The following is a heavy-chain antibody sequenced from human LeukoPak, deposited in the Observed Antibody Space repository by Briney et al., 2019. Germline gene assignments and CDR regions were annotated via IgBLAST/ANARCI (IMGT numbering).Heavy chain of an antibody. CDR1: GFTFGDYS. D-gene: IGHD2-15*01. CDR3: NRWHISGVSYSNL. J-gene: IGHJ5*02. Sequence: GGSLRLSRTASGFTFGDYSMNWVRQAPGKRLDWVRYIRSKDGTTEYAASVRGRFSISRDESKRIAYLQMNSLKTEDTAVYHCNRWHISGVSYSNLWGQGTLVTVSS. CDR2: IRSKDGTT. V-gene: IGHV3-49*04.